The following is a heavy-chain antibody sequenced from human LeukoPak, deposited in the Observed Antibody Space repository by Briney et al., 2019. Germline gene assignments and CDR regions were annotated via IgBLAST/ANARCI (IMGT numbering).Heavy chain of an antibody. CDR1: GFTFSNAW. Sequence: GGSLRLSCAASGFTFSNAWMSWVRQAPGKGLEWVGRIKSKTDGGTTDYAAPVKGRFTISRDDSKNTLYLQMNGLKTEDTAVYYCTSGYSFPAPLDYWGQGTLVTVSS. D-gene: IGHD5-18*01. CDR2: IKSKTDGGTT. CDR3: TSGYSFPAPLDY. J-gene: IGHJ4*02. V-gene: IGHV3-15*01.